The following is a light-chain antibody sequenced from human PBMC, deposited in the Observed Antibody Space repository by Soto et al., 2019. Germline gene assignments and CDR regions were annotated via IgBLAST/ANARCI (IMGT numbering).Light chain of an antibody. CDR3: QQYGSSPLT. CDR1: QSVSSSY. J-gene: IGKJ4*01. V-gene: IGKV3-20*01. Sequence: EIVLTQSPGTLSLPPGERATLSCRASQSVSSSYLAWYQQKPGQAPRLLNYGASSRATGIPDRFSGSGSGTDFTLTISRLEPEDFAVYYCQQYGSSPLTFGGGTKVEIK. CDR2: GAS.